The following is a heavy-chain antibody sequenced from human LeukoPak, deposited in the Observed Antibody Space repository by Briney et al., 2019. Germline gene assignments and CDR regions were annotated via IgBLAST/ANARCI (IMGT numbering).Heavy chain of an antibody. CDR3: ARGLGYSSGWDIDY. Sequence: GASVKVSCKASGYIFTDYYMHWVRQAPGQELGWMGRINPNSGGTNYAQKFQGRVTMTRDTSISTAYTELSSLRSEDTATYYCARGLGYSSGWDIDYWGQGTLVTVSS. V-gene: IGHV1/OR15-1*01. CDR2: INPNSGGT. D-gene: IGHD6-19*01. CDR1: GYIFTDYY. J-gene: IGHJ4*02.